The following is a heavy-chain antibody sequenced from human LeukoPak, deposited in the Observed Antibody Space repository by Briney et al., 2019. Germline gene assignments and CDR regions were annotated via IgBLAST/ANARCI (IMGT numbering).Heavy chain of an antibody. Sequence: SGPTLLNPTPTLTLTCTFSGFSLRTTGVGVGWIRQPPGKALEWLDLIYWDDDKRYSPSLKSRLTITKDTSKNQVVLTMTNTDPVDTATYYCAHRQVDSPFDYWGQGTLVTVSS. CDR1: GFSLRTTGVG. CDR2: IYWDDDK. CDR3: AHRQVDSPFDY. J-gene: IGHJ4*02. V-gene: IGHV2-5*02. D-gene: IGHD2-15*01.